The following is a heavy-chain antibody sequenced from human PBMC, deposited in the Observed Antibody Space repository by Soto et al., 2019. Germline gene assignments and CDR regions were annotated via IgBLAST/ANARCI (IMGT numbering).Heavy chain of an antibody. CDR3: AHRQTVVPAAKNAFDI. D-gene: IGHD2-2*01. J-gene: IGHJ3*02. CDR2: IYWDDDK. CDR1: GFSLSTSGVG. Sequence: QITLKESGPTLVKPTQTLTLTCTFSGFSLSTSGVGVGWIRQPPGKALEWLALIYWDDDKRYSPSLKSRLTITKDTSKNQVVLTMTNMDPVDTATYYCAHRQTVVPAAKNAFDIWGQGTMVTVSS. V-gene: IGHV2-5*02.